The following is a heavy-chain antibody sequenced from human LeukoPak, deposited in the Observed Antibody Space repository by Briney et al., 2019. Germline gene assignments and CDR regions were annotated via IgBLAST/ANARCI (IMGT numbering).Heavy chain of an antibody. J-gene: IGHJ6*03. Sequence: SETLSLTCTVSGGSISSSSYYWGWIRQPPGKGLEWIGSIYYSGSTYYNPSLKSRVTISVDTSKNQFSLKLSSVTAADTAVYYCARELDGSYYYYYYMDVWAKGPRSPSP. CDR2: IYYSGST. CDR1: GGSISSSSYY. D-gene: IGHD2-15*01. V-gene: IGHV4-39*07. CDR3: ARELDGSYYYYYYMDV.